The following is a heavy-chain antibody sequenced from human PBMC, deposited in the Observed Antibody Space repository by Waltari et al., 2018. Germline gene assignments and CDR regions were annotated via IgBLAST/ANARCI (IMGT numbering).Heavy chain of an antibody. CDR3: ASASSSPDY. V-gene: IGHV1-69*09. CDR1: GGPFSSYA. Sequence: QVQLVQSGAEVKKPGSSVKVSCKASGGPFSSYAISWVRQAPGQGLEWMGRIIPILGIANYAQKFQGRVTITADKSTSTAYMELSSLRSEDTAVYYCASASSSPDYWGQGTLVTVSS. J-gene: IGHJ4*02. D-gene: IGHD6-6*01. CDR2: IIPILGIA.